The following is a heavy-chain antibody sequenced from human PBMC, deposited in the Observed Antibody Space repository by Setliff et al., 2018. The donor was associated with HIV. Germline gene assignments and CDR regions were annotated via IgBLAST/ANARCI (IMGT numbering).Heavy chain of an antibody. CDR3: APFLVTTVTNQDY. J-gene: IGHJ4*02. D-gene: IGHD4-17*01. Sequence: SETLSLTCAVSRSYISGSYYWAWIRQPPGKGLEWIGNIYPSGSIHPSGATNYNPSLKGRVTISLDTSNNQFSLKLTSVTAADTAIYYCAPFLVTTVTNQDYWGQGTPVTVSS. V-gene: IGHV4-38-2*01. CDR2: IYPSGSIHPSGAT. CDR1: RSYISGSYY.